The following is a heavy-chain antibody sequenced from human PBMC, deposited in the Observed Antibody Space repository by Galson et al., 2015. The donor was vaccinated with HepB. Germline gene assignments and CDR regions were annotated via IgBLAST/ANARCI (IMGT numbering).Heavy chain of an antibody. D-gene: IGHD3-10*01. CDR1: GGSFRGYY. CDR2: INHSGST. J-gene: IGHJ4*02. V-gene: IGHV4-34*01. CDR3: ARGRRPRRGVIDY. Sequence: ETLSLTCAVYGGSFRGYYWGWIRQPPGKGLEWIGEINHSGSTNYNPSLKSRVTISVDTSKNQFSLKLSSVTAADTAVYYCARGRRPRRGVIDYWGQGTLVTVSS.